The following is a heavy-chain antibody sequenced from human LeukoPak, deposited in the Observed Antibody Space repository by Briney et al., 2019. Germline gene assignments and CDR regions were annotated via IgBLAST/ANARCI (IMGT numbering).Heavy chain of an antibody. CDR3: ARGMRTSKSYFDY. V-gene: IGHV4-34*01. CDR2: INHGGST. J-gene: IGHJ4*02. Sequence: SETLSLTCGVYGGSFSGYYWTWIRQPPGKGLEWIGEINHGGSTNYNPSLKSRVIISVDTSKNQFSVKLSSVTAADTAVYYCARGMRTSKSYFDYWGQGTLVTVSS. CDR1: GGSFSGYY.